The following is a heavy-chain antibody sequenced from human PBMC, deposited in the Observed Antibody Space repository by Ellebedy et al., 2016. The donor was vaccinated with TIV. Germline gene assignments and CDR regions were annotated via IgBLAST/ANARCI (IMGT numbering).Heavy chain of an antibody. V-gene: IGHV1-69*04. CDR3: GRLDRYDAFDI. CDR2: IIPLLDVP. CDR1: GGTFNTFV. D-gene: IGHD5/OR15-5a*01. Sequence: SVKVSXKASGGTFNTFVFNWARQAPGQGLEWMGRIIPLLDVPNYAQKFEGRVTITADKSTSTAYMDLSSLTSDDTAIYYCGRLDRYDAFDIWGQGTMVTVSS. J-gene: IGHJ3*02.